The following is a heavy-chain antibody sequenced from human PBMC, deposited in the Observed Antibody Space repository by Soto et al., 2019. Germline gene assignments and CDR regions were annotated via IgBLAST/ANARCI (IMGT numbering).Heavy chain of an antibody. D-gene: IGHD3-10*01. Sequence: QVLLVESGGGVVQPGTSLRLSCAASGFTIGSYGMHWVRQAPGKGLEWVAGLWYDGDDKYYGDSVKGRPTISRDNSRNSLYPQMNSLRAEDTAVYYCVRGPYYGLYYFDSWGQGTLVTVSS. V-gene: IGHV3-33*01. CDR3: VRGPYYGLYYFDS. CDR1: GFTIGSYG. J-gene: IGHJ4*02. CDR2: LWYDGDDK.